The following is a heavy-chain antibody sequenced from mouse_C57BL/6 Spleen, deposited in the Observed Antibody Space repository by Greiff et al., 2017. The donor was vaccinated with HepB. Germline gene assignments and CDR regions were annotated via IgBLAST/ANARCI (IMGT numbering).Heavy chain of an antibody. Sequence: EVQLQQSGAELVRPGASVKLSCTASGFNIKDDYMNWVKQRPEQGLEWIGWIDPENGDTEYASKFQGKATITADTSSNTAYLQLSSLTSEDTAVYYWTPLLFAYWGQGTLVTVSA. CDR3: TPLLFAY. J-gene: IGHJ3*01. V-gene: IGHV14-4*01. CDR1: GFNIKDDY. CDR2: IDPENGDT. D-gene: IGHD6-1*01.